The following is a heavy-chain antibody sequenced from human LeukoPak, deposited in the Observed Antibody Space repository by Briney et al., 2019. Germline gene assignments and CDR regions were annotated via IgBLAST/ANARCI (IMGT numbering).Heavy chain of an antibody. CDR3: ARVVADNWFDP. J-gene: IGHJ5*02. Sequence: GESLKISCNGSGYTFSNYYIAWVRQMPGKGLEWMGIIYPGDSDTRYSPSFQGQATISADKSISTAYLQWSSLKASDTAMYYCARVVADNWFDPWGQGTLVTVSS. V-gene: IGHV5-51*01. CDR1: GYTFSNYY. CDR2: IYPGDSDT. D-gene: IGHD2-15*01.